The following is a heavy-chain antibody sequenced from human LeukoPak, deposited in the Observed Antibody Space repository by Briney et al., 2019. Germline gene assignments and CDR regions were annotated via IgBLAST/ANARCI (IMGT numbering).Heavy chain of an antibody. CDR3: AREKRGSFIVVVPAALDY. V-gene: IGHV3-30*04. D-gene: IGHD2-2*01. CDR1: GFTFSRYA. Sequence: GGSLRLSCAASGFTFSRYAMHWVRQAPGKGLEWVAVISYDGSNKYYADSVKGRFTISRDNSKNTLYLQMNSLRAEDTAVYYCAREKRGSFIVVVPAALDYWGQGTLVTVSS. J-gene: IGHJ4*02. CDR2: ISYDGSNK.